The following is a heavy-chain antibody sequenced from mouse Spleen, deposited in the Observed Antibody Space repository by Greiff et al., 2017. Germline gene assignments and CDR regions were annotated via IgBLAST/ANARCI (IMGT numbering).Heavy chain of an antibody. CDR1: GYTFTEYT. J-gene: IGHJ4*01. V-gene: IGHV1-62-2*01. CDR2: FYPGSGSI. Sequence: QVQLQQSGAELVKPGASVKLSCKASGYTFTEYTIHWVKQRSGQGLEWIGWFYPGSGSIKYNEKFKDKATLTADKSSSTVYMELSRLTSEDSAVYFCARHEDYGDYGRGYYAMDYWGQGTSVTVSS. CDR3: ARHEDYGDYGRGYYAMDY. D-gene: IGHD2-13*01.